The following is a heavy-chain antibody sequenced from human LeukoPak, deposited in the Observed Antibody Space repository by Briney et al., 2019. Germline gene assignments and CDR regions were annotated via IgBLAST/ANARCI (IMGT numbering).Heavy chain of an antibody. CDR3: ARSSDLLYNWFDP. CDR2: IYYSGST. CDR1: GGSISTYY. V-gene: IGHV4-59*08. Sequence: SETLSLTCTVSGGSISTYYWSWIRQPPGKGLEWIGYIYYSGSTNYYPSLKSRLTISVDTSKNQFSLKLSSVTAADTAVYYCARSSDLLYNWFDPWGQGTLVTVSS. J-gene: IGHJ5*02.